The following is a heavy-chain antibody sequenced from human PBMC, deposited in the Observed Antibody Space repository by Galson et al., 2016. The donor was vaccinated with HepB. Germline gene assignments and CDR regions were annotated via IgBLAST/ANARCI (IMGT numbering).Heavy chain of an antibody. Sequence: SLRLSCAASGFPFSGYPIHWVRQAPGKGLDWVASISYAGTKINYADSVKGRFTISRDNSKNTVSLQMNSLRVDDTAVFYCAREASYVNVLDHWGQGTLVTVSS. CDR2: ISYAGTKI. CDR1: GFPFSGYP. J-gene: IGHJ4*02. D-gene: IGHD5-18*01. CDR3: AREASYVNVLDH. V-gene: IGHV3-30*04.